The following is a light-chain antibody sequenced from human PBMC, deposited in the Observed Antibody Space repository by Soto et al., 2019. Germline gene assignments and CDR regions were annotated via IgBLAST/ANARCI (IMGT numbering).Light chain of an antibody. CDR2: GAS. CDR3: QHYNSYSEA. Sequence: ERVTLSCRASQSINSTSLIWFHLKRGLAPRVLICGASSRATSIPARFSGSGSGTEFTLTISSLQPDDVATYYCQHYNSYSEALGQGTKVDIK. CDR1: QSINSTS. J-gene: IGKJ1*01. V-gene: IGKV3D-7*01.